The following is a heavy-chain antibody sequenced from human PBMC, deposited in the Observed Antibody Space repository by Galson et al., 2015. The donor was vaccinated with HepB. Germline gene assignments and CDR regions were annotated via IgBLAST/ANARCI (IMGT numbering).Heavy chain of an antibody. D-gene: IGHD5-18*01. V-gene: IGHV3-30*02. CDR1: GFTFSSYG. CDR2: IRYDGSNK. CDR3: AKVAQGEYSYGHNAFDI. J-gene: IGHJ3*02. Sequence: SLRLSCAASGFTFSSYGMHWVRQAPGKGLEWVALIRYDGSNKYYADSVKGRFTISRDNSKNTLYLQMNSLRAEDTAVYYCAKVAQGEYSYGHNAFDIWGQGTMVTVSS.